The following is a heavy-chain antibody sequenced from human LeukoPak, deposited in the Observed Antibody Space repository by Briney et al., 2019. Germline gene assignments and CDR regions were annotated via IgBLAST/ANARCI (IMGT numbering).Heavy chain of an antibody. J-gene: IGHJ3*02. CDR3: ARYLAAPYDAFDI. Sequence: ASVKASCKASGYTFTGYYIHWVRQAPGQGLEWMGLINANSGGTNYAQKFQGRVTMTRDTSVSTAYMELSRLRSDDTAVYYCARYLAAPYDAFDIWGQGTMVTVSS. CDR1: GYTFTGYY. V-gene: IGHV1-2*02. CDR2: INANSGGT. D-gene: IGHD6-6*01.